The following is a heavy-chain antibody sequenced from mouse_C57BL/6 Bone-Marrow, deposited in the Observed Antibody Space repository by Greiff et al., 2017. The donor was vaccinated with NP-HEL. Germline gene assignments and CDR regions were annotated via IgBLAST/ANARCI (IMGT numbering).Heavy chain of an antibody. Sequence: VQLQQSGAELARPGASVKLSCKASGYTFTSYGISWVKQRTGQGLEWIGEIYPRSGNTYYNEKFKGKATLTADKSSSTAYMELRRLTSEDSAVYFCASGDYGNLFDYWGQGTTLTVSS. D-gene: IGHD2-1*01. J-gene: IGHJ2*01. CDR2: IYPRSGNT. CDR3: ASGDYGNLFDY. CDR1: GYTFTSYG. V-gene: IGHV1-81*01.